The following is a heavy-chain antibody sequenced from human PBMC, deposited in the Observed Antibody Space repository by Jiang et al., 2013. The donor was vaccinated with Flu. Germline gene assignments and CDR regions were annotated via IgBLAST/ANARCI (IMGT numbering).Heavy chain of an antibody. V-gene: IGHV3-23*01. Sequence: SGGGLVQPGGPGHSPVQPLDSTSEVMPVSWVRQAPGKGLEWLSGISGSGGVTYSPESVKGRFTISRDNSKNTLFLQMNSLRAEDTAVYYCAKDFGSGTYYNGVRFPPGNWGQGTLVIVSS. CDR2: ISGSGGVT. J-gene: IGHJ4*02. CDR1: DSTSEVMP. CDR3: AKDFGSGTYYNGVRFPPGN. D-gene: IGHD3-10*01.